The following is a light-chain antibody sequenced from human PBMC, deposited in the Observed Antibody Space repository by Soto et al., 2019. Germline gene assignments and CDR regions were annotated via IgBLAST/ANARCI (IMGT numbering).Light chain of an antibody. J-gene: IGLJ1*01. CDR2: EVS. V-gene: IGLV2-14*01. CDR3: SSYTGRSTLYV. CDR1: SSDIGGYNY. Sequence: QSVLTQPASVSGSPGQSITISCAGTSSDIGGYNYVSWYQQHPGKAPKVMIYEVSNRPSGVSNRFSGSKSGNTASLTISGLQAEDEADYYCSSYTGRSTLYVFGSGTKLTVL.